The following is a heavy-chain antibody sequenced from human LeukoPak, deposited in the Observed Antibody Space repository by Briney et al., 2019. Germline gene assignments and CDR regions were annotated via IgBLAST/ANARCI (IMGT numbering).Heavy chain of an antibody. V-gene: IGHV4-39*07. J-gene: IGHJ6*03. CDR1: GDSITGYY. D-gene: IGHD3-10*01. CDR2: IYYTGNT. Sequence: SETLSLTCSVSGDSITGYYWGWIRQPPGKGLEWIGNIYYTGNTYYNSSLKSRVTISLDTSKNQFSLKVISMTAADTAEYYCARTTMVRGTYYMDVWGKGTTVTISS. CDR3: ARTTMVRGTYYMDV.